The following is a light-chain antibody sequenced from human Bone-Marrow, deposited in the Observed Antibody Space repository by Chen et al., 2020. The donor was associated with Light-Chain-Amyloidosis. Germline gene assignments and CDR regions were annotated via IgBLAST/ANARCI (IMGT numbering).Light chain of an antibody. Sequence: QSALTPPASVSGSPGQSIPISCTGTSSDVGSFNLVSWYQQHPGKAPKLMIYEVSKRPSGVSNRFSGSKSGNTASLTISGLQAEDEADYYCCSYAGSNTYVFGTETKVTVL. V-gene: IGLV2-23*02. CDR1: SSDVGSFNL. CDR2: EVS. CDR3: CSYAGSNTYV. J-gene: IGLJ1*01.